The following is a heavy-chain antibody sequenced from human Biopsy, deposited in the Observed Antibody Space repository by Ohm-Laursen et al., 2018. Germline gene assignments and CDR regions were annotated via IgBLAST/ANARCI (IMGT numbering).Heavy chain of an antibody. CDR1: GFTFSSYG. D-gene: IGHD4-23*01. Sequence: SLRLSCTASGFTFSSYGMHWVRQAPGKGLEWVAAIWYDGGNKNYADSVKGRFTISRDNSKNTLYLQMNSLGGEDTAVYYCARGSNDFGGLYFPRWGQGTLVTVSS. V-gene: IGHV3-33*01. J-gene: IGHJ4*02. CDR3: ARGSNDFGGLYFPR. CDR2: IWYDGGNK.